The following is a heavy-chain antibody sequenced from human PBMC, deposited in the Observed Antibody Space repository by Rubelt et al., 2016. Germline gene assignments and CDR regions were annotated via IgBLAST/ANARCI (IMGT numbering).Heavy chain of an antibody. CDR2: IYYSGGT. D-gene: IGHD3-10*01. V-gene: IGHV4-34*01. Sequence: QVQLQQWGAGLLKPSETLSLTCAVYGGSFSGYYWGWIRQPPGKGLEWIGSIYYSGGTYYNPSLKGRVTVSVETSKNQYSLKLGAGTAADTAVYYCARHPQPPGNFDYWGQGTLVTVSS. CDR1: GGSFSGYY. J-gene: IGHJ4*02. CDR3: ARHPQPPGNFDY.